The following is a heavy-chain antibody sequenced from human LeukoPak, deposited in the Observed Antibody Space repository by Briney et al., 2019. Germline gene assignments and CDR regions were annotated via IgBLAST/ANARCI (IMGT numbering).Heavy chain of an antibody. Sequence: ASVKVSCKASGYTFTSYGISWVRQAPGQGLEWMGWINPNSGDTNYAQKFQGRVTMTRDTSITTAYMELSRLRSDDTAVYYCARTGGYYDSSGYLYYFDYWGQGTLVTVSS. CDR3: ARTGGYYDSSGYLYYFDY. J-gene: IGHJ4*02. V-gene: IGHV1-2*02. D-gene: IGHD3-22*01. CDR1: GYTFTSYG. CDR2: INPNSGDT.